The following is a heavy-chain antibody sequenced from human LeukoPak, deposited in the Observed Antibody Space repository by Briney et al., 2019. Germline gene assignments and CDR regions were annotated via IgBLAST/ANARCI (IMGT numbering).Heavy chain of an antibody. CDR1: GFTFSSYA. J-gene: IGHJ2*01. CDR3: AKDASAHCTSTSCHTYWFFDL. V-gene: IGHV3-23*01. Sequence: GGSLRLSCAASGFTFSSYAMNWVRQAPGKGLEWVSAISGSGYSTFYADSVKGRFTISRDNSKNTLYLQMNSLRAEDTAVYYCAKDASAHCTSTSCHTYWFFDLWGRGTLVTVSS. CDR2: ISGSGYST. D-gene: IGHD2-2*01.